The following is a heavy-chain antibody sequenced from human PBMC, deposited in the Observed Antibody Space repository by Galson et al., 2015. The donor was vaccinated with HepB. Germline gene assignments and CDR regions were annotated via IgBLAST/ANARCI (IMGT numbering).Heavy chain of an antibody. CDR3: ATDVRYSSGWPLDY. Sequence: SVKVSCKVSGYTLTELSMHWVRQAPGKGLEWMGGFDPEDGETIYAQKFQGRVTMTEDTSTDTAYIELSSLRSEDTAVYYCATDVRYSSGWPLDYWGQGTLVTVSS. CDR2: FDPEDGET. V-gene: IGHV1-24*01. CDR1: GYTLTELS. J-gene: IGHJ4*02. D-gene: IGHD6-19*01.